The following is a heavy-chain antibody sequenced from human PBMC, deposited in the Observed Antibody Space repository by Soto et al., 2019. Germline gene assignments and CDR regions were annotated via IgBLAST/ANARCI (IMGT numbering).Heavy chain of an antibody. CDR2: IDTSGHST. V-gene: IGHV3-74*01. CDR1: GFVFTNFW. J-gene: IGHJ4*02. Sequence: GGSLRLSCEASGFVFTNFWMHWGRHVPGKGLVWVARIDTSGHSTNYAESVKGRFTISRDNAKNTVSLQMNSLRVEDTGVYYCAKDSWYFDLWSQGSQVTVSS. D-gene: IGHD6-13*01. CDR3: AKDSWYFDL.